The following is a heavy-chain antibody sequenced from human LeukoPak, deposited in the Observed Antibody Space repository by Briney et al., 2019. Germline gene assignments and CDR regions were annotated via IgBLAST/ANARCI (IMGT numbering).Heavy chain of an antibody. D-gene: IGHD3-9*01. CDR2: INPNSGGT. V-gene: IGHV1-2*02. CDR3: ARDQYDILTGYYIPIDY. J-gene: IGHJ4*02. CDR1: GYTFTSYY. Sequence: GASVKVSCKASGYTFTSYYMHWVRQAPGQGLEWMGIINPNSGGTNYAQKFQGRVAMTRDTSISTAYMELSRLRSDDTAVYYCARDQYDILTGYYIPIDYWGQGTLVTVSS.